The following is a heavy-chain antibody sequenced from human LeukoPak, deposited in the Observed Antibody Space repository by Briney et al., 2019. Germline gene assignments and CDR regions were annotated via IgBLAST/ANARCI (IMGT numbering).Heavy chain of an antibody. CDR2: ISSSSSYI. J-gene: IGHJ5*02. D-gene: IGHD3-22*01. V-gene: IGHV3-21*01. CDR3: ARDDSSLDNWFDP. CDR1: GFTFSSYS. Sequence: GGSLRLSCAASGFTFSSYSMNWVRQAPGKGLEWVSSISSSSSYIYYADSVKGRFTISRDNAKNSLYLQMNSLRAEDTAVYYCARDDSSLDNWFDPWGQGTLVTVSS.